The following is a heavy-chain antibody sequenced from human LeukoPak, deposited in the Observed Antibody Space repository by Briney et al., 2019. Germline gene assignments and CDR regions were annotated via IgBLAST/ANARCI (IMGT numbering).Heavy chain of an antibody. J-gene: IGHJ2*01. Sequence: GGSLRLSCAASGFTFADYAMSWVRQAPGKGLEWVSGVSESAGNTYYADAVKGRFSISRDNSKNTLYLQMHSLRGEDTAVYYCAKSSLYSSSWFNWYFELWGRGTLVTVSS. CDR3: AKSSLYSSSWFNWYFEL. CDR1: GFTFADYA. CDR2: VSESAGNT. D-gene: IGHD6-13*01. V-gene: IGHV3-23*01.